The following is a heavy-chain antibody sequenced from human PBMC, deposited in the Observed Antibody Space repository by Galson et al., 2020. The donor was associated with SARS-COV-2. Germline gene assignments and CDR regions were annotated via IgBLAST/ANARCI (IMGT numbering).Heavy chain of an antibody. CDR3: ARHSRFYIAAAGLSRAFDI. CDR1: GGSISSYY. CDR2: IYYSWST. D-gene: IGHD6-13*01. V-gene: IGHV4-59*08. Sequence: SETLSLTCTVSGGSISSYYWSWIRQPPEKGLEWIGYIYYSWSTNYNPSLKSRVTISVDTSKNQFSLKLSSVTAADTAVYYCARHSRFYIAAAGLSRAFDIWGQGTMVTVSS. J-gene: IGHJ3*02.